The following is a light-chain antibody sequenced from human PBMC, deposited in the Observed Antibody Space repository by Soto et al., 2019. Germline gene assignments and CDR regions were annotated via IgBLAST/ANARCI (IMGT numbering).Light chain of an antibody. Sequence: DIPMTQSPSSLSASVGDRVTITCRASQSISSYLNWYQQKPGKAPKLLIYAASSLQSGVPSRFSGSGSGTDFTLTIISLQPEDFATYYCQQSYSTLYTFGQGTKLEIK. J-gene: IGKJ2*01. CDR3: QQSYSTLYT. CDR1: QSISSY. CDR2: AAS. V-gene: IGKV1-39*01.